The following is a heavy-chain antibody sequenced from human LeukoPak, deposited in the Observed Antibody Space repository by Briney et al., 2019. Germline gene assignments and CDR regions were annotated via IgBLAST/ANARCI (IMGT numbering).Heavy chain of an antibody. V-gene: IGHV4-34*01. Sequence: SETLSLTCAVYGGSFSGYYWSWIRQPPGKGLEWIGEINHSGSTNYNPSLKSRVTISVDTSKNQFSLELSSVTAADTAVYYCARGWDIVVVPAAIGDPFDYWGQGTLVTVSS. CDR3: ARGWDIVVVPAAIGDPFDY. D-gene: IGHD2-2*01. CDR1: GGSFSGYY. CDR2: INHSGST. J-gene: IGHJ4*02.